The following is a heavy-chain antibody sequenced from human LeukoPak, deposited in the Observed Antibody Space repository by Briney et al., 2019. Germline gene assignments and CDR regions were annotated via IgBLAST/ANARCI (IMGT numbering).Heavy chain of an antibody. V-gene: IGHV3-30*02. Sequence: GGSLRLSCAASGYTFKNYGMHWVRQAPGKGLEWVAYIRHHGKDKYYVDSVKGWFTVSRDNSKNMMYLQMNSLRAEDTAVYYCAKDADWACDYWGQGILVTVSS. CDR1: GYTFKNYG. CDR2: IRHHGKDK. CDR3: AKDADWACDY. D-gene: IGHD2-21*01. J-gene: IGHJ4*02.